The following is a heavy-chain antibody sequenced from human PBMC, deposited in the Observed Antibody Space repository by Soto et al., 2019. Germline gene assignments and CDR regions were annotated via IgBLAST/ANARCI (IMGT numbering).Heavy chain of an antibody. Sequence: KTGGSLRLSCAASGFTFSRYSMNWVRQAPGKGLEWVSSISSTTNYIYYADSMKGRFTVSRDNAKNSVYLEMNSLRAEDTAVYYCARSNYDFWSGYENWFDPWGQGTLVTVSS. V-gene: IGHV3-21*04. CDR1: GFTFSRYS. J-gene: IGHJ5*02. D-gene: IGHD3-3*01. CDR3: ARSNYDFWSGYENWFDP. CDR2: ISSTTNYI.